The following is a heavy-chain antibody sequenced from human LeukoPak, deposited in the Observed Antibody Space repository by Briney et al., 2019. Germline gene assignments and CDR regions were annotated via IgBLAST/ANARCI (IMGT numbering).Heavy chain of an antibody. Sequence: GGSLRLSCAASGFTFSSYWMNWARQAPGKGLEWVSAVSDSGGSTYYADSVKGRFTISRDNSKNTLYLQMNSLRAEDTAVYYCAKGEKTRPFGGVIDYWGQGTLVTVSS. CDR2: VSDSGGST. CDR1: GFTFSSYW. D-gene: IGHD3-16*02. CDR3: AKGEKTRPFGGVIDY. V-gene: IGHV3-23*01. J-gene: IGHJ4*02.